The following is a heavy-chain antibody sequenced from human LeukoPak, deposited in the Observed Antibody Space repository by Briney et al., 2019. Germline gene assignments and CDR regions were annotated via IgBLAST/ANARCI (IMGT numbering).Heavy chain of an antibody. Sequence: GGSLRLSCAASGFTFSDFYMTWIRQAPGKGLEWVSSISSSGKTIYYADSVKGRFTISRDNAKNSLYLQMISLRAEDTAVYYCARSPGALEYWGQGTLVTVSS. CDR3: ARSPGALEY. CDR1: GFTFSDFY. CDR2: ISSSGKTI. J-gene: IGHJ4*02. V-gene: IGHV3-11*01.